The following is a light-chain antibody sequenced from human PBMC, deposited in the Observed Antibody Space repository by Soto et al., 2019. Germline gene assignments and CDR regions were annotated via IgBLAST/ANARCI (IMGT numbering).Light chain of an antibody. CDR2: DAS. CDR3: QQYENSVMYT. J-gene: IGKJ2*01. Sequence: EIVLTQSPGTLSLSPGERATLSCRTSQGVSSAFLAWCQQKPGQAPRLLIYDASIRATGIPDRFSGSVSGTDFTLSISRLEPEDSAVYYCQQYENSVMYTFGQGTKLEIK. V-gene: IGKV3-20*01. CDR1: QGVSSAF.